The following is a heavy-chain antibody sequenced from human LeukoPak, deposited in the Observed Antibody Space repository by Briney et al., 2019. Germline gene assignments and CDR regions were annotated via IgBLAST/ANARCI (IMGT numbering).Heavy chain of an antibody. CDR3: ASADCSSTSCYHAFDY. Sequence: SETLSLTCTVSGYSISSGYYWGWIRQPPGKGLEWIGSIYHSGSTYYNPSLKSRVTISVDTSKNQFSLKLSSVTAADTAVYYCASADCSSTSCYHAFDYWGQGTLVTVSS. D-gene: IGHD2-2*01. J-gene: IGHJ4*02. CDR2: IYHSGST. CDR1: GYSISSGYY. V-gene: IGHV4-38-2*02.